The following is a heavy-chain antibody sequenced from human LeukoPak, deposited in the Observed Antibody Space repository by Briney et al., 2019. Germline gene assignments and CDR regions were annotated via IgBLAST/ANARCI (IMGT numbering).Heavy chain of an antibody. CDR1: GFTFSDYY. V-gene: IGHV3-11*01. CDR3: VCSSSPYHDAFDI. Sequence: GGSLRLSCAASGFTFSDYYMSWIRQAPGKGLEWVSYISSSGSTIYYADSVKGRFTISRDNAKNSLYLQMNSPRAEDTAVYYCVCSSSPYHDAFDIWGQGTMVTVSS. CDR2: ISSSGSTI. D-gene: IGHD6-6*01. J-gene: IGHJ3*02.